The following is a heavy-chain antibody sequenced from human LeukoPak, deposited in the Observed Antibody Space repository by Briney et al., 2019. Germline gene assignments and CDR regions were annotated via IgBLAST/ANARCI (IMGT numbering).Heavy chain of an antibody. CDR2: TYYRSTWYN. V-gene: IGHV6-1*01. J-gene: IGHJ5*02. D-gene: IGHD2-2*01. Sequence: SQTLSLTFAISGDSVSGNSVTWNWIRQSPSRGLEWLGRTYYRSTWYNDYAVSVRGRITVNPDTSKNQFSLHLNSVTPEDTAVYYCARRLTQYDCFDPWGQGILVTVSS. CDR3: ARRLTQYDCFDP. CDR1: GDSVSGNSVT.